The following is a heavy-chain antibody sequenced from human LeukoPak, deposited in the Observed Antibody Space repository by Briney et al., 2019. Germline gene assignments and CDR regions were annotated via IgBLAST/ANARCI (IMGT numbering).Heavy chain of an antibody. V-gene: IGHV3-74*01. D-gene: IGHD3-10*01. J-gene: IGHJ4*02. Sequence: PGGSLRLSCAASGFTFSNYWVHWVRQAPGKGLAWVSRINRDGSTTNYADSVKGRFTVSRDNAKNTLELQMNSLRAEDTAVYYCARDKKSGESSEIDYWGQGTLVTVSS. CDR3: ARDKKSGESSEIDY. CDR2: INRDGSTT. CDR1: GFTFSNYW.